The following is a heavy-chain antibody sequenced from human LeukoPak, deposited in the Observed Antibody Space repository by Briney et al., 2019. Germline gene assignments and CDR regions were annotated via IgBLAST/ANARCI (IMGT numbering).Heavy chain of an antibody. CDR3: ARGVYDSSGYYLPNWFDP. V-gene: IGHV3-11*04. CDR2: ISSSGSTI. D-gene: IGHD3-22*01. CDR1: GFTFSDYY. J-gene: IGHJ5*02. Sequence: GGSLRLSCAASGFTFSDYYMSWIRQAPGKGLEWVSYISSSGSTIYYADSVKGRFTISRDNAKNSLYLQMNSLRAEDTAVYYCARGVYDSSGYYLPNWFDPWGQGTLVTVSS.